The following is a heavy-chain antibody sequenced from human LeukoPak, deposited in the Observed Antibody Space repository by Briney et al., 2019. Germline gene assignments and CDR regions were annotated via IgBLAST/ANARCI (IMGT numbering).Heavy chain of an antibody. V-gene: IGHV3-48*03. CDR1: GFTFSGYE. Sequence: GGSLRLSCAASGFTFSGYEMNWVRQAPGKGLEWISYISRSGTIISYADSVKGRFTISRDNAKNSLYLQMNSLRAEDTAVYYCARERDDYYFDYWGQGTLVTVSS. CDR2: ISRSGTII. CDR3: ARERDDYYFDY. J-gene: IGHJ4*02. D-gene: IGHD3-3*01.